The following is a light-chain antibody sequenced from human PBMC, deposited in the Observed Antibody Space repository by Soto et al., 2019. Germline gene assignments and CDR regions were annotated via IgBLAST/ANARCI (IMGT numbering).Light chain of an antibody. V-gene: IGLV4-69*01. CDR1: SGHSSDA. J-gene: IGLJ2*01. CDR3: QTWDTGSVI. CDR2: LNNDGSH. Sequence: QLVLTQSPSASASLGASVKLTCTLSSGHSSDAIAWHQQLPEKGPRYLVKLNNDGSHTRGAGIPDRFSGSSSGAERFLIIYCVESDDEADYYCQTWDTGSVIFGGGTKLTVL.